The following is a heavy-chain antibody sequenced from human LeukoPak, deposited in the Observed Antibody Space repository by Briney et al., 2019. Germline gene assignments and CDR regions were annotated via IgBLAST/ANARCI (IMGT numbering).Heavy chain of an antibody. CDR1: GFTFSSYS. Sequence: GGSLRLSCAASGFTFSSYSMNWVRQAPGKGLEWVSYISSSSSYIYYADSVKGRFTISRDNAKNSLYLQMNSLRAEDTAVYYCARDENTIFEVVYEYNWFDPWGQGTLVTVSS. J-gene: IGHJ5*02. CDR2: ISSSSSYI. CDR3: ARDENTIFEVVYEYNWFDP. V-gene: IGHV3-21*01. D-gene: IGHD3-3*01.